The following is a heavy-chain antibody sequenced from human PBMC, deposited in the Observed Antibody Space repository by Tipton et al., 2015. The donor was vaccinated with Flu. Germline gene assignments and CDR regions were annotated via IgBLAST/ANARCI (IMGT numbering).Heavy chain of an antibody. CDR3: ARVNDFGDYAAYDI. CDR2: MNSAGSST. D-gene: IGHD4-17*01. Sequence: SLRLSCVSSGFTLSNYMMHWVRQGPGKGLVWVSRMNSAGSSTTYADSVRGRFTMSGDKNTLFLQMNSLTAEDTATYYCARVNDFGDYAAYDIWGQGTTVKVS. J-gene: IGHJ3*02. V-gene: IGHV3-74*01. CDR1: GFTLSNYM.